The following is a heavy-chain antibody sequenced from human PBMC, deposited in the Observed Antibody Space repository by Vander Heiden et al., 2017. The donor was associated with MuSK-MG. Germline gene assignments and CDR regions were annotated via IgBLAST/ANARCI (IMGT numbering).Heavy chain of an antibody. D-gene: IGHD6-13*01. CDR3: AGYNGESSSWYGFYYYYGMDV. Sequence: GFTFSSYSMNWVRQAPGKGLAWVASICSSSSYIYYADSVKGRFTIARDNAKNSLYLQIDSLRAEDTAVYYCAGYNGESSSWYGFYYYYGMDVWGQGTTVTVSS. J-gene: IGHJ6*02. V-gene: IGHV3-21*01. CDR1: GFTFSSYS. CDR2: ICSSSSYI.